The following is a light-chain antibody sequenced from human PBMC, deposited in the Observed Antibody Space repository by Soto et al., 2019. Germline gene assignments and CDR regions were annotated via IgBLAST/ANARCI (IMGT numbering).Light chain of an antibody. CDR1: QSITTY. V-gene: IGKV1-5*03. Sequence: DIQMTQSPSTLSASVGDRVTITCRASQSITTYLAWYQQKPGKAPKLLMYKASSLESGVPSRLSGSGSGTEFTLTLSSLQPDEFATYYCQQYDSYPYTFGQGTKLEIK. CDR2: KAS. J-gene: IGKJ2*01. CDR3: QQYDSYPYT.